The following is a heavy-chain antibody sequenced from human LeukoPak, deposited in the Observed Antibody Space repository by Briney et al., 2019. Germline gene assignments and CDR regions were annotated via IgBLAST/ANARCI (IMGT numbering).Heavy chain of an antibody. J-gene: IGHJ4*02. CDR1: GFTFSGSA. V-gene: IGHV3-73*01. Sequence: GGSLKLSCAASGFTFSGSAMHWVRQASGKGLEWVGRIRSKANSYATAYAASVKGRFTISRDDSKNTAYLQMNSLRTEDTAVYYCVNYAAKLFDYWGQGTLVTVSS. D-gene: IGHD1-7*01. CDR2: IRSKANSYAT. CDR3: VNYAAKLFDY.